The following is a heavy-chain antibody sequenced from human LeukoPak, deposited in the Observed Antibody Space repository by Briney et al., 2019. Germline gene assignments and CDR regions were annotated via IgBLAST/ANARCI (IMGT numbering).Heavy chain of an antibody. D-gene: IGHD3-10*02. CDR2: ISSSGSTI. CDR3: AELGITMIGGV. CDR1: GFNFSTYW. J-gene: IGHJ6*04. Sequence: GGSLRLSCTASGFNFSTYWMNWVRQAPGKGLEWVSYISSSGSTIYYADSVKGRFTISRDNAKNSLYLQMNSLRAEDTAVYYCAELGITMIGGVWGKGTTVTISS. V-gene: IGHV3-48*03.